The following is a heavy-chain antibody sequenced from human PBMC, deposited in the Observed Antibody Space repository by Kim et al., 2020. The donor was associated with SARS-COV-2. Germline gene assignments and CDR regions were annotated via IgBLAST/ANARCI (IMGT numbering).Heavy chain of an antibody. D-gene: IGHD1-7*01. CDR1: GFTLSLYS. CDR3: VRENYWAFDI. J-gene: IGHJ3*02. Sequence: GGSLRLSCATSGFTLSLYSMNWVRQAPGEGLEGVSHIRDFSTTTTYADSVKGRFTITRDNTKNSLYLQMNGLGAEDTAGYYCVRENYWAFDIWGQGTMVTVSS. CDR2: IRDFSTTT. V-gene: IGHV3-48*04.